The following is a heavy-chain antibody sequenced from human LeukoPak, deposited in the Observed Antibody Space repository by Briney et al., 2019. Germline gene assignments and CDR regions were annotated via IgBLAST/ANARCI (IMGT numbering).Heavy chain of an antibody. J-gene: IGHJ4*02. CDR3: AREHTSGWNTFDY. CDR2: ISSSGSAI. Sequence: GGSLRLSCAASGFIFSSYAMSWVRQAPGKGLEWISYISSSGSAIYYADSVKGRFTISRDNAKNSLYLQMSSLRAEDTAVYYCAREHTSGWNTFDYWGQGTLVTVSS. D-gene: IGHD6-19*01. V-gene: IGHV3-48*04. CDR1: GFIFSSYA.